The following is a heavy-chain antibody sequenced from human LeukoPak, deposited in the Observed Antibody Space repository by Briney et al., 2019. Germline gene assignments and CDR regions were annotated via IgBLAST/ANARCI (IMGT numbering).Heavy chain of an antibody. V-gene: IGHV4-31*03. D-gene: IGHD3-10*01. CDR2: IYYSGST. CDR1: GGSISSGGYY. CDR3: ARRHDYYGYFDY. J-gene: IGHJ4*02. Sequence: PSETLSLTCTVSGGSISSGGYYWSWIRQHPGKGLEWIGYIYYSGSTYYNPSLKSRVTISVDTSKNQFSLKLSSVTAADTAVYYCARRHDYYGYFDYWGQGTLVTVSS.